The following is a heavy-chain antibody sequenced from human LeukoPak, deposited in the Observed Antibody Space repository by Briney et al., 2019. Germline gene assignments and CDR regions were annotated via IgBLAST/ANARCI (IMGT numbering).Heavy chain of an antibody. J-gene: IGHJ1*01. Sequence: GGSLRLSCAASGFTFSNAWMSWVRQAPGKGLEWVGRIKSKTDGCTIDYAAPVKGRFTISRDDLKTTPFLQMNSLKTEDKAVYYCARDGSLSDSSGYYYADRYFQHWGQGTLVTVSP. CDR3: ARDGSLSDSSGYYYADRYFQH. CDR1: GFTFSNAW. V-gene: IGHV3-15*01. CDR2: IKSKTDGCTI. D-gene: IGHD3-22*01.